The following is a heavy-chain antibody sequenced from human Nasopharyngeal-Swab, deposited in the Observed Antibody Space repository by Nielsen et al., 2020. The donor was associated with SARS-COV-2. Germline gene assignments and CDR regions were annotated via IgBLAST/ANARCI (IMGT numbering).Heavy chain of an antibody. CDR3: ARDQAAAGTMCY. CDR1: GFTFSSYS. D-gene: IGHD6-13*01. J-gene: IGHJ4*02. Sequence: GGSLRLSCAASGFTFSSYSMNWVRQAPGKGLEWVSAISGSGGSTYYADSVKGRFTISRDNSKNTLYLQMNSLRAEDTAVYYCARDQAAAGTMCYWGQGTLVTVSS. CDR2: ISGSGGST. V-gene: IGHV3-23*01.